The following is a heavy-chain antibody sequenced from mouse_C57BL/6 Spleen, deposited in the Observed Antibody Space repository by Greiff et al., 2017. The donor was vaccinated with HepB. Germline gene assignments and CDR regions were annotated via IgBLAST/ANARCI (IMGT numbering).Heavy chain of an antibody. J-gene: IGHJ1*03. CDR2: ISSGSSTI. V-gene: IGHV5-17*01. D-gene: IGHD2-4*01. CDR3: AREITTDWYFDV. Sequence: EVKLMESGGGLVKPGGSLKLSCAASGFTFSDYGMHWVRQAPEKGLEWVAYISSGSSTIYYADTVKGRFTISRDNAKNTLFLQMTSLRSEDTAMYYCAREITTDWYFDVWGTGTTVTVSS. CDR1: GFTFSDYG.